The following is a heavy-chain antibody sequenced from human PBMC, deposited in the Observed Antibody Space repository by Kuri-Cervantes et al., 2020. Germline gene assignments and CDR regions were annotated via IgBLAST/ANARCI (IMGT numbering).Heavy chain of an antibody. CDR1: GFTFTSSA. V-gene: IGHV1-58*01. CDR2: IVVGSDNT. J-gene: IGHJ5*02. Sequence: SVKVSCKASGFTFTSSAVQWVRQARGQRLEWIGWIVVGSDNTNYAQKFQERVTITRDMSTSTAYMELSSLRSEDTAVYYCAAMTTVTPNWFDPWGQGTLVTVSS. D-gene: IGHD4-17*01. CDR3: AAMTTVTPNWFDP.